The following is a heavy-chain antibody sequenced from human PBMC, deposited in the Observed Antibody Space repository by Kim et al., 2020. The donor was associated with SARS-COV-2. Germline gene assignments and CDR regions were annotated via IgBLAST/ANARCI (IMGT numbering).Heavy chain of an antibody. CDR3: ATVGSWYFYYGMDV. J-gene: IGHJ6*02. CDR1: GYTLTELS. Sequence: ASVKVSCKVSGYTLTELSMHWVRQAPGKGLEWMGGFDPEDGETIYAQKFQGRVTMTEDTSTDTAYMELSSLRSEDTAVYYCATVGSWYFYYGMDVWGQGTTVTVSS. D-gene: IGHD6-13*01. CDR2: FDPEDGET. V-gene: IGHV1-24*01.